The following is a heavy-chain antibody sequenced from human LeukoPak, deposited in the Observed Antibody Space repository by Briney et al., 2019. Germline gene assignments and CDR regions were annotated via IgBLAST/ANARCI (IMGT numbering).Heavy chain of an antibody. CDR1: GGSISSYY. Sequence: SETLSLTCTVSGGSISSYYWSWIRRPPGKGLEWIGYIYYSGSTNYNPSLKSRVTISVDTSKNQFSLKLSSVTAADTAVYYCARSQNYYGSGDYWSQGTLVTVSS. CDR3: ARSQNYYGSGDY. V-gene: IGHV4-59*01. J-gene: IGHJ4*02. CDR2: IYYSGST. D-gene: IGHD3-10*01.